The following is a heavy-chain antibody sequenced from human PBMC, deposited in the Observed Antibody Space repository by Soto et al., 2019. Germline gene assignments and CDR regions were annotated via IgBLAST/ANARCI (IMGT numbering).Heavy chain of an antibody. J-gene: IGHJ6*02. CDR3: ARYCSGGSCYYYYYGMDV. CDR2: IYPGDSDT. Sequence: PGESLKISCKGSGYSFTNYWIGWVRQMPGKGLEWMGIIYPGDSDTRYSPTFQGQVTISADKSISTAYLQWSSLKASDTAMYYCARYCSGGSCYYYYYGMDVWGQGTTVTVSS. CDR1: GYSFTNYW. V-gene: IGHV5-51*01. D-gene: IGHD2-15*01.